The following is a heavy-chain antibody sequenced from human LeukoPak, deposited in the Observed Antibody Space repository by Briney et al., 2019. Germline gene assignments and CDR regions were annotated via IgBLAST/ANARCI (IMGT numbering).Heavy chain of an antibody. Sequence: GTSLRLSCAASGFTFTSYGMHWVRQAPGKGLEWVALITYDGYYKYYSDSVKGRFAISSDTSKNTLYLQMNSLRDEDTAVYYCARDLSPVVRASPMGYWGQGTLVTVSS. CDR1: GFTFTSYG. CDR2: ITYDGYYK. V-gene: IGHV3-30*03. J-gene: IGHJ4*02. D-gene: IGHD3-10*01. CDR3: ARDLSPVVRASPMGY.